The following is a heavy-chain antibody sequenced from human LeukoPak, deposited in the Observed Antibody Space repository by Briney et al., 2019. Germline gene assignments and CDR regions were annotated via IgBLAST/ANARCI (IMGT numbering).Heavy chain of an antibody. CDR3: ARAAGYEYDSSGYYYSGRVFDI. J-gene: IGHJ3*02. Sequence: ASVKVSCKASGYTFTSYGISWVRQAPGQGLEWMGWISAYNGNTNYAQKLQGRVTMTTDTSTSTAYMELRSLRSDDTAVYYCARAAGYEYDSSGYYYSGRVFDIWGQGTMVTVSS. CDR2: ISAYNGNT. D-gene: IGHD3-22*01. CDR1: GYTFTSYG. V-gene: IGHV1-18*01.